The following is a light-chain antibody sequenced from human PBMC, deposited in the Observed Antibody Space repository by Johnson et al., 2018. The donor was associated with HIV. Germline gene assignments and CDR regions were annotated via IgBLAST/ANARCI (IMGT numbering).Light chain of an antibody. CDR3: GAWDSSLSAYV. CDR2: EHN. Sequence: QSVLTQPPSVSAAPGQKVNISSAGSYSHIGNNYVSWYQQVQGTAPNLLIYEHNTLPSGIPDRSSGSRSGPPATLDLTRLHTGDDADYYGGAWDSSLSAYVFATETKVTVL. V-gene: IGLV1-51*02. CDR1: YSHIGNNY. J-gene: IGLJ1*01.